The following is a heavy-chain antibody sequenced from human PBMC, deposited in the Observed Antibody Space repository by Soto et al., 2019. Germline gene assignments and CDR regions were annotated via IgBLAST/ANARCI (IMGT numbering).Heavy chain of an antibody. J-gene: IGHJ6*03. CDR2: IGTAGDT. CDR1: GFTFSSYD. Sequence: GGSLRLSCAASGFTFSSYDMHWVRQATGKGLEWVSAIGTAGDTYYPGSVKGRFTISRENAKNSLYLQMNSLRAGDTAVYYCARAPPAEPPGTTFGYYYYYMDVWGKGTTVTVSS. D-gene: IGHD1-1*01. V-gene: IGHV3-13*01. CDR3: ARAPPAEPPGTTFGYYYYYMDV.